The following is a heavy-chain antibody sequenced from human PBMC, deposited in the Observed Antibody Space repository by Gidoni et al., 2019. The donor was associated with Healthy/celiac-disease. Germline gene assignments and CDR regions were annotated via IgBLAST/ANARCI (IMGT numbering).Heavy chain of an antibody. CDR2: ISSSGSTI. Sequence: EVQLVESGGGLVQPGGSLRLSCAASGFSFSSYEMNWVRQAPGKGLEWVSYISSSGSTIYCADSVKGRFTISRDNAKNSLYLQMNSLRAEDTAVYYCARDLKHIVVVTADYYYYGMDVWGQGTTVTVSS. CDR1: GFSFSSYE. D-gene: IGHD2-21*02. CDR3: ARDLKHIVVVTADYYYYGMDV. V-gene: IGHV3-48*03. J-gene: IGHJ6*02.